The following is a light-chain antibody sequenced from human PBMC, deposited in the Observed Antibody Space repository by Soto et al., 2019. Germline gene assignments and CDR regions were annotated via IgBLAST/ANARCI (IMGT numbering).Light chain of an antibody. CDR1: RDISNS. CDR2: KES. J-gene: IGKJ2*01. CDR3: QQSNSYPYT. V-gene: IGKV1-16*02. Sequence: DIQMTQSPSSLSASVGDTVTITCRASRDISNSLAWFQQKPGKAPKSLIYKESNLHSGVPSKFGGSGSGTAFTLTISSLQPEDFATYYCQQSNSYPYTFGQVTKLEIK.